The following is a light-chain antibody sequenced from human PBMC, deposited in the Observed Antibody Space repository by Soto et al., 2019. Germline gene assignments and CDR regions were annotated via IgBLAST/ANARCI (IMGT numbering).Light chain of an antibody. Sequence: DIQMTQSPSSVSASVGDRVTITCRASQGISSRLAWYQQKPGKAPNLLIYAASNLQSGVPSRFSGSGSETDFTLTIGSLQPEDFATYYCLQANSFPLTFGGGTKVEIK. CDR3: LQANSFPLT. CDR2: AAS. CDR1: QGISSR. V-gene: IGKV1-12*01. J-gene: IGKJ4*01.